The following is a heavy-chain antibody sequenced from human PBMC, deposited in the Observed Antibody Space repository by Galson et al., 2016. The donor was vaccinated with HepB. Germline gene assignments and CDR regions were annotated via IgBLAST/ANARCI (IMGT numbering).Heavy chain of an antibody. V-gene: IGHV4-34*01. J-gene: IGHJ4*02. D-gene: IGHD1-26*01. Sequence: EPLSLTCAVNGGSFSAYFWTWIRQPPGKGLEWIGEIDCSGNTKYNPSLKGRFTMSVDTSKTQFSLKLSSVTAADTAVYYCARHSHTVGLDFWGQGTLVTVSS. CDR1: GGSFSAYF. CDR2: IDCSGNT. CDR3: ARHSHTVGLDF.